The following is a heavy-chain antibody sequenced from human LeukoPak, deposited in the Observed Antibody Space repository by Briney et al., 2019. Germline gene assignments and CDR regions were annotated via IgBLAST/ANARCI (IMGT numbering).Heavy chain of an antibody. J-gene: IGHJ4*02. CDR2: ISTSGGSA. D-gene: IGHD3-22*01. Sequence: GGSLRLSCAASGFTFSSFAMSWVRQAPGKGLEWVSAISTSGGSAFYADSVKGRFTISRDNSKNTLYLQMNSLKTEDTAVYYCTRRYYHDSSGYYYGDYWGQGTRVTVSS. CDR1: GFTFSSFA. CDR3: TRRYYHDSSGYYYGDY. V-gene: IGHV3-23*01.